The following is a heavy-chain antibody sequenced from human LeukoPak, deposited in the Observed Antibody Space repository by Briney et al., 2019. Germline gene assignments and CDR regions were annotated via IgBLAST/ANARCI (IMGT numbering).Heavy chain of an antibody. D-gene: IGHD6-19*01. CDR3: ARGYSSGWYGYYFDY. CDR2: IYHSGST. J-gene: IGHJ4*02. CDR1: GGSISSGGYY. Sequence: SQTLSLTCTVSGGSISSGGYYWSWIRQPPGKGLEWIGYIYHSGSTYYNPSLKSRVTISVDRSKNQFSLKLSSVTAADTAVYYCARGYSSGWYGYYFDYWGEGTLVTVSS. V-gene: IGHV4-30-2*01.